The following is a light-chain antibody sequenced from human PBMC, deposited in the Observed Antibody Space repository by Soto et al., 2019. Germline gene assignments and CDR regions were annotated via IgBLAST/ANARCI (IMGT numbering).Light chain of an antibody. CDR1: QGVSNY. CDR2: AAS. CDR3: HHYFTYPVT. J-gene: IGKJ3*01. Sequence: AIRMTQSPSSFSASTGDRVTITCRASQGVSNYLAWYQQKPGKAPKLLIYAASTLQSGVPSTFSGSGSGTDFTLTISRLQAEDFPTYSCHHYFTYPVTFGPGTKVDI. V-gene: IGKV1-8*01.